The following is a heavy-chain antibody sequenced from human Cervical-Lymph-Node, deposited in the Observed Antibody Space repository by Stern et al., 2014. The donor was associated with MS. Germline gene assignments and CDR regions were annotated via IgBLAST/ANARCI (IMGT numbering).Heavy chain of an antibody. J-gene: IGHJ3*02. V-gene: IGHV4-61*02. D-gene: IGHD2-15*01. Sequence: QVQLQESGPGLVKPSQTLSLSCTVSGYSISSGSYHWNWIRQPAGQGLEWIGLIYATGNSNYTPPLKSRVTMSVDPSKTHFPLNLSSVTAADTAVYYCARVSVGTFDIWGQGAMVTVSS. CDR2: IYATGNS. CDR3: ARVSVGTFDI. CDR1: GYSISSGSYH.